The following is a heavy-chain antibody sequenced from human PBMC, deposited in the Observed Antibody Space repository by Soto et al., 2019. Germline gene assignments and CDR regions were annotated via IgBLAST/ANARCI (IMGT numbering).Heavy chain of an antibody. J-gene: IGHJ4*02. V-gene: IGHV2-5*02. CDR3: AHGTGSTGSYHY. Sequence: QITLKESGPTLVKPTQTLTLTCTFSGFSLSTSGVGVGWIRQPPGKALEWLALISSDDNKWYSPSLRSRLTITKDTSKNQVVLTMTNMDPVDTATYYCAHGTGSTGSYHYWGQGNLVTVSS. D-gene: IGHD6-13*01. CDR2: ISSDDNK. CDR1: GFSLSTSGVG.